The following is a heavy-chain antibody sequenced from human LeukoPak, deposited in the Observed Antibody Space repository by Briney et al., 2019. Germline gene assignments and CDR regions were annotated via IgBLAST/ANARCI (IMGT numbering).Heavy chain of an antibody. Sequence: ESSETLSLTCAVYGGSFSGYYWSWIRQPPGKGLEWIGKINHSGSTNYNPSLKSRVTISVDKSKNQFSLKLSSVTAADTAVYYCARAVGRGVIRDYGMDVWGQGTTVTVSS. CDR3: ARAVGRGVIRDYGMDV. CDR2: INHSGST. CDR1: GGSFSGYY. J-gene: IGHJ6*02. V-gene: IGHV4-34*01. D-gene: IGHD3-10*01.